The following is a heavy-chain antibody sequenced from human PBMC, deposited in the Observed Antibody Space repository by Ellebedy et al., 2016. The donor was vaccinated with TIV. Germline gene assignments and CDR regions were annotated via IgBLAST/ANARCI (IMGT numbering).Heavy chain of an antibody. J-gene: IGHJ6*02. Sequence: GESLKISXKGSGYSFTSYWIGWVRQMPGKGLEWMGIIYPGDSDTRYSPSFQGQVTISADKSISTAYLQWSSLKASDTAMYYCARLNYYDSSRADYGMDVWGQGTTVTVSS. D-gene: IGHD3-22*01. V-gene: IGHV5-51*01. CDR2: IYPGDSDT. CDR1: GYSFTSYW. CDR3: ARLNYYDSSRADYGMDV.